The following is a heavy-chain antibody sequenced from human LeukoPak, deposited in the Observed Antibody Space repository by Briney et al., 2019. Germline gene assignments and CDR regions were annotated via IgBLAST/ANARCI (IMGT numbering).Heavy chain of an antibody. CDR2: ISGSGVNT. CDR1: GFTVSSNY. D-gene: IGHD1-7*01. V-gene: IGHV3-23*01. CDR3: AKVNWNFVAYYYYGMDV. J-gene: IGHJ6*02. Sequence: GGSLRLSCAASGFTVSSNYMSWVRQAPGKGLEWVSAISGSGVNTYYADSVKGRFTISRDNSKNTLSLQMNSLRAEDTAVYFCAKVNWNFVAYYYYGMDVWGQGTTVTVSS.